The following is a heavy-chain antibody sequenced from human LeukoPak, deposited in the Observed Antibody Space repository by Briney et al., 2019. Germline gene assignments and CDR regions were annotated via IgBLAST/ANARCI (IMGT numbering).Heavy chain of an antibody. CDR2: IYYSGST. D-gene: IGHD3-9*01. Sequence: PSETLSLTCTVSGGSISSSSYYWGWIRQPPGKGLEWIGSIYYSGSTNYNPSLKSRVTMSVDTSKNQFSLKLSSVTAADTAVYYCARALKGRSFDWVDAFDIWGQGTMVTVSS. CDR3: ARALKGRSFDWVDAFDI. J-gene: IGHJ3*02. CDR1: GGSISSSSYY. V-gene: IGHV4-39*07.